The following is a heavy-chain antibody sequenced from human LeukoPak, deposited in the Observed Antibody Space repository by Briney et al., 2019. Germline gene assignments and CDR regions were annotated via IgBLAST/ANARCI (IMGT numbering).Heavy chain of an antibody. Sequence: PSETLSLTCTVSGGSISGGSYSWSWIRQPPGKGLEWIGYIYYSGSTKYNLSLKSRVTISVDTSRNQLSLKLSSVTAADTAVYYCARGDYGLFDYWGQGTLVTVSS. CDR3: ARGDYGLFDY. D-gene: IGHD4/OR15-4a*01. CDR2: IYYSGST. J-gene: IGHJ4*02. CDR1: GGSISGGSYS. V-gene: IGHV4-61*01.